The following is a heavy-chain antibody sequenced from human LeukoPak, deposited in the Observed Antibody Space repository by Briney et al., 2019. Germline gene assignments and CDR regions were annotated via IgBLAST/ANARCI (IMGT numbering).Heavy chain of an antibody. CDR1: GFTFSGYA. CDR2: ISYDGSNK. CDR3: ARDSSGWFFDY. J-gene: IGHJ4*02. V-gene: IGHV3-30-3*01. Sequence: PGGSLRLTCAASGFTFSGYAMHWVRQAPGKGLEWVAVISYDGSNKYYADSVKGRFTISRDNSKNTLYLQMNSLRAEDTAVYYCARDSSGWFFDYWGQGTLVTVSS. D-gene: IGHD6-19*01.